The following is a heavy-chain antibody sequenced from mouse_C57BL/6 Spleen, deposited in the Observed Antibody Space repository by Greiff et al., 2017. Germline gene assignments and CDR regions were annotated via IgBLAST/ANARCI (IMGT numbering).Heavy chain of an antibody. CDR3: ARERGYGNYFDY. D-gene: IGHD2-1*01. Sequence: VQLKESGAELVKPGASVKLSCTASGFNIKDYYMHWVKQRPEQGLEWIGRIDPEDGETKYAPKFQGKATITADTSSNTAYLQLSSLTSEDTAVYDCARERGYGNYFDYWGQGTTLTVSS. V-gene: IGHV14-2*01. CDR2: IDPEDGET. J-gene: IGHJ2*01. CDR1: GFNIKDYY.